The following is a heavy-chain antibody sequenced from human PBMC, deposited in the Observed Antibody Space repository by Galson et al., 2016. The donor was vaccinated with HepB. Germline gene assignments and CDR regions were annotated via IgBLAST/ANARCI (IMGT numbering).Heavy chain of an antibody. CDR1: GASISDYY. CDR3: VTGSGWLPDV. Sequence: SETLSLTCSVSGASISDYYCNWVRQPPGKALEWIGYVYKTDSTKYNPSLKSRIPISGDTSKNQFSRTLNSVTAEDTAVYYCVTGSGWLPDVWGKGTTVTVSS. V-gene: IGHV4-59*01. D-gene: IGHD6-19*01. CDR2: VYKTDST. J-gene: IGHJ6*04.